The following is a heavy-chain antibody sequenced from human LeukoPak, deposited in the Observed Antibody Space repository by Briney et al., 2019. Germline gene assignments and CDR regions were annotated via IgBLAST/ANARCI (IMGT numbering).Heavy chain of an antibody. CDR1: GFTASSNY. CDR3: ASGGSYFTFDY. CDR2: IYSGGST. J-gene: IGHJ4*02. D-gene: IGHD1-26*01. Sequence: PGGSLRLSCAASGFTASSNYMSWVRQAPGKGLEWVSVIYSGGSTYYADSVKGRFTISRDNSKNTLYLQMNSLRAEDTAVYYCASGGSYFTFDYWGQGTLVTVSS. V-gene: IGHV3-53*01.